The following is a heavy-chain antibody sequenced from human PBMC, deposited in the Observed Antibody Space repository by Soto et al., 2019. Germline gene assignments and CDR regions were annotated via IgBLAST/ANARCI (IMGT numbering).Heavy chain of an antibody. CDR2: IIPILGIA. Sequence: QVQLVQSGAEVKKPGSSVKVSCKASGGTFSSYTISWVRQAPGQGLEWMGRIIPILGIANYAQKFQGRVTITADKSTSPDYMELSSLRSEDTAVYYCARGIAAAGTPHWFDPWGQGTLVTVSS. CDR3: ARGIAAAGTPHWFDP. D-gene: IGHD6-13*01. J-gene: IGHJ5*02. CDR1: GGTFSSYT. V-gene: IGHV1-69*02.